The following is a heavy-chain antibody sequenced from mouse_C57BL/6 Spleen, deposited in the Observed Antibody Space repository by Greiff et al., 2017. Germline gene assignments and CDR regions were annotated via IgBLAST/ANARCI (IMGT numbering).Heavy chain of an antibody. V-gene: IGHV1-64*01. D-gene: IGHD2-3*01. CDR3: ARHEDRIYDLDY. CDR2: IHPNSGST. CDR1: GYTFTSYW. Sequence: QVQLQQPGAELVKPGASVKLSCKASGYTFTSYWMHWVKQRPGQGLEWIGMIHPNSGSTNYNEKFKSKATLTVDKSSSTVYMELSRLTSEDSAVYFCARHEDRIYDLDYWGQGTTLTVSS. J-gene: IGHJ2*01.